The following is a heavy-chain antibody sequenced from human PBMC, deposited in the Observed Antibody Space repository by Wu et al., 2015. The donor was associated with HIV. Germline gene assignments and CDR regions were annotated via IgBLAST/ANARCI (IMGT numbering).Heavy chain of an antibody. J-gene: IGHJ4*02. CDR3: AREGLCRTTSCQFDY. D-gene: IGHD2-2*01. V-gene: IGHV1-2*02. CDR1: GYTFTGYY. Sequence: QVQLVQSGAEVKKPGASVKVSCKASGYTFTGYYMHWLRQAPGQGLEWMGSINPNSGGTKYAQKFQGRVTMSRDTSINTAYMELSRLRSDDTAVYYCAREGLCRTTSCQFDYWGQGTLVTVFS. CDR2: INPNSGGT.